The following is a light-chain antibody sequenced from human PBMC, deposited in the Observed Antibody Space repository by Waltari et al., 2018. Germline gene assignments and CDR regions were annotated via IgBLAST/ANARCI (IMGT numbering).Light chain of an antibody. V-gene: IGLV2-14*01. Sequence: QSALSQPASVSGSPGQSITISCTGARSDVGGFNYVSWYQQNPGKAPKLLIFEATKRHSGVSIRFSGSTSGNTASLTISGLQAEDEADYYCSSYASSNFLVFGGGTKVTVL. J-gene: IGLJ3*02. CDR1: RSDVGGFNY. CDR3: SSYASSNFLV. CDR2: EAT.